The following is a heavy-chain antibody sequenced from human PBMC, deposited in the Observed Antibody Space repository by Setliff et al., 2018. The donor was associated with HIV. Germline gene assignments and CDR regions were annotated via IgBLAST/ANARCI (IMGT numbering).Heavy chain of an antibody. CDR1: GYTFRSYG. J-gene: IGHJ4*02. V-gene: IGHV7-4-1*02. CDR2: INTNTGKP. CDR3: ARVGSYWSTFDY. Sequence: ASVKVSCKASGYTFRSYGIDWVRQAPGQGLEWMGWINTNTGKPTYAQGFTGRYVFSLDTSVSAAYLQINSLKAEDTAMYYCARVGSYWSTFDYWGQGALVTVS. D-gene: IGHD1-26*01.